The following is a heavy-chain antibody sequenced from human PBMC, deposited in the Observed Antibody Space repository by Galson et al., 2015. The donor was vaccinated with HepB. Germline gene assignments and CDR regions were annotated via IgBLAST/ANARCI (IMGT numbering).Heavy chain of an antibody. CDR3: ARDRGPAIEYSGFLDN. CDR1: GYTFSDFY. J-gene: IGHJ4*02. CDR2: INPNSGVT. V-gene: IGHV1-2*06. Sequence: SVKVSCKASGYTFSDFYIHWVRQAPGQGLQWMGRINPNSGVTTYGQHFQGRVTLTGDTSTHTAYMELTSLRSDDTALYFCARDRGPAIEYSGFLDNWGQGTLVTVSP. D-gene: IGHD3-3*01.